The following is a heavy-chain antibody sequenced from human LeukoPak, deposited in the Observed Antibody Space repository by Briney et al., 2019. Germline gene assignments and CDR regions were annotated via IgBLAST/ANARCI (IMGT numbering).Heavy chain of an antibody. V-gene: IGHV3-23*01. CDR2: ISGSGGST. CDR1: GLTFSSYS. Sequence: GGSLRLSCAASGLTFSSYSMSWVRQAPGKGLEWVSAISGSGGSTYYADSVKGRFTISRDNSKNTLYLQIDSLRADDTAVYYCAKDRHYYDSSGYYDWGQGSLVTVSS. J-gene: IGHJ4*02. CDR3: AKDRHYYDSSGYYD. D-gene: IGHD3-22*01.